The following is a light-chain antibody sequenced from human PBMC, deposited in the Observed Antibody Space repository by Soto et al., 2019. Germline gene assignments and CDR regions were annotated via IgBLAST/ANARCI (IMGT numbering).Light chain of an antibody. Sequence: DIQMTQSPSSVPASVGDRVTITCRASQGISSGLAWYQQKPGRAPKLLIYTASSLQSGVPSRFSGSGSVTDFTLTISSLQPEDFATYYCLQTNNLPRTFGQGTKVEVK. CDR1: QGISSG. J-gene: IGKJ1*01. V-gene: IGKV1-12*01. CDR2: TAS. CDR3: LQTNNLPRT.